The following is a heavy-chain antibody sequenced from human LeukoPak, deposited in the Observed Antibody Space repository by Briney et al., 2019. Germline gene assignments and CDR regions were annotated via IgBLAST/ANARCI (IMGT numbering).Heavy chain of an antibody. CDR3: ARDGPRYCSGGSCYSFPFDY. D-gene: IGHD2-15*01. J-gene: IGHJ4*02. V-gene: IGHV4-59*12. Sequence: PSETLSLTCTVSGGSISSYYWSWIRQPPGKGLEWIGYIYYSGSTNYNPSLKSRVTISVDTSKNQFSLKLSSVTAADTAVYYCARDGPRYCSGGSCYSFPFDYWGQGTLVTVSS. CDR2: IYYSGST. CDR1: GGSISSYY.